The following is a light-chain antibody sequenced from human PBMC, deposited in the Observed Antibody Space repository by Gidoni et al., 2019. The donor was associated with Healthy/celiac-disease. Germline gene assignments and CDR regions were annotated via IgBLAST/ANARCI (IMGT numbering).Light chain of an antibody. Sequence: QSVLTQPPSVSVAPGQRVTISCPGSSSNIRAGYDVHWYQQLPGTAPKLLIYGNSNRPSGVPDRFSGSKSGTSASLAITGLQAEDEADYYCQSYDSSLSVLVVFGGGTKLTVL. CDR1: SSNIRAGYD. J-gene: IGLJ2*01. CDR2: GNS. CDR3: QSYDSSLSVLVV. V-gene: IGLV1-40*01.